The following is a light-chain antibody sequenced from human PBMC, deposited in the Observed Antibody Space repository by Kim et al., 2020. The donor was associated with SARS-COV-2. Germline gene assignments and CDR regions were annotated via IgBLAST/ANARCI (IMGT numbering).Light chain of an antibody. V-gene: IGKV3-20*01. Sequence: EIVLTQSPGTLSLSPGERVTLSCRASQSVSSSYLAWYQQKPGQAPRLLIYGASSRATGIPDRFSGSGSGTDFTLTISRLEPEDFAVYYCHQYCVSLFGGGTKVDIK. CDR2: GAS. CDR1: QSVSSSY. J-gene: IGKJ4*01. CDR3: HQYCVSL.